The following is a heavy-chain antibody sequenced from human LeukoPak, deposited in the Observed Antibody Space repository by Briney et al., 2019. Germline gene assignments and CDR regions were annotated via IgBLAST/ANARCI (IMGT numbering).Heavy chain of an antibody. V-gene: IGHV3-30*03. Sequence: GRSLRLSCAASGFTFSSYGMHWVRQAPGKGLEWVAVISYDGSNKYYADSVKGRFTISRDNSKNTLYLQMNSLRAEDTAVYYCARGYYYDSTAPDYWGQGTLVTVSS. CDR3: ARGYYYDSTAPDY. CDR2: ISYDGSNK. D-gene: IGHD3-22*01. CDR1: GFTFSSYG. J-gene: IGHJ4*02.